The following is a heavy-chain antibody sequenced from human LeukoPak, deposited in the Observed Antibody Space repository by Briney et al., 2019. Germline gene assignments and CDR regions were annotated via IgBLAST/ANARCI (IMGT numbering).Heavy chain of an antibody. Sequence: ASVKVSCKASGGTISSYAISWVRQAPGQGLEWMGGIIPIFGTANYAQKFQGRVTITADESTSTAYMELSSLRSEDTAVYYCARGGYDFWSGSLYYYYYMDVWGKGTTVTVSS. CDR3: ARGGYDFWSGSLYYYYYMDV. V-gene: IGHV1-69*01. CDR1: GGTISSYA. J-gene: IGHJ6*03. CDR2: IIPIFGTA. D-gene: IGHD3-3*01.